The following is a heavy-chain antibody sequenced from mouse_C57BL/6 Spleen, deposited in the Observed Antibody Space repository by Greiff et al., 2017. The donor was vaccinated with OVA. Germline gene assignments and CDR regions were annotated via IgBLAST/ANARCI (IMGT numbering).Heavy chain of an antibody. CDR1: GYAFSSSW. D-gene: IGHD1-1*02. V-gene: IGHV1-82*01. CDR2: IYPGDGDT. Sequence: QVQLKESGPELVKPGASVKISCKASGYAFSSSWMNWVKQRPGKGLEWIGRIYPGDGDTNYNGKFKGKATLTADKSSSTAYMQLSSLTSEDSAVYFCARRGDYGYFDYWGQGTTLTVSS. J-gene: IGHJ2*01. CDR3: ARRGDYGYFDY.